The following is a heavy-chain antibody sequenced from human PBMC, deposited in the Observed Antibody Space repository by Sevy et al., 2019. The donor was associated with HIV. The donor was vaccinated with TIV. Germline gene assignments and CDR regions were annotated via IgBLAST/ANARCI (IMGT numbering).Heavy chain of an antibody. CDR2: INHSGST. D-gene: IGHD6-13*01. V-gene: IGHV4-34*01. CDR1: GGSFSGYY. CDR3: ARRLRPGYSSSWGWFDP. J-gene: IGHJ5*02. Sequence: SETLSLTCAVYGGSFSGYYWSWIRQPPGKGLEWIGEINHSGSTNYNPSLKSRVTISVDTSKNQFSLRLSSVTAADTAVYYCARRLRPGYSSSWGWFDPWGQRTLVTDSS.